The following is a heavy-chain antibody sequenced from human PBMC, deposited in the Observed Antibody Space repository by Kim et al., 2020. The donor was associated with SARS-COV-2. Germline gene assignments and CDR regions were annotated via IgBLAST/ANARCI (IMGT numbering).Heavy chain of an antibody. V-gene: IGHV5-51*01. J-gene: IGHJ2*01. CDR3: VRIAAAGTRGNWYFDL. CDR1: GYSFTSYW. CDR2: IYPGDSDT. D-gene: IGHD6-13*01. Sequence: GESLKISCKGSGYSFTSYWIGWVRQMPGKGLEWMGIIYPGDSDTRYSPSFQGQVTISADKSISTAYLQWSSLKASDTAMYYCVRIAAAGTRGNWYFDLWGRGTLVTVSS.